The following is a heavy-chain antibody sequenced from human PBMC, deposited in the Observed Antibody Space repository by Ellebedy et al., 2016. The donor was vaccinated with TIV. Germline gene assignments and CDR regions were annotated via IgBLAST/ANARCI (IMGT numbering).Heavy chain of an antibody. D-gene: IGHD6-13*01. CDR1: GGSISSSSHY. V-gene: IGHV4-39*01. J-gene: IGHJ5*02. CDR2: VSYSGGT. CDR3: ARHEYSNSWYGKNWFDP. Sequence: MPSETLSLTCSVSGGSISSSSHYWGSIRQPPGKGLEWIGSVSYSGGTYYNPSLKSRVTISVDTSKNRFSLKLTSVTAADTAVYFCARHEYSNSWYGKNWFDPWGQGALVTVSS.